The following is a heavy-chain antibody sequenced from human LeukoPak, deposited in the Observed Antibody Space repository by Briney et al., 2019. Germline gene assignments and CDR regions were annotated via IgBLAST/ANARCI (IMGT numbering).Heavy chain of an antibody. V-gene: IGHV4-59*01. J-gene: IGHJ6*02. Sequence: SETLSLTCTVSGGSISSYYWSWIRQPPGKGLEWIGYIYYSGSTNYNPSLKSRVTISVDTSKNQFSLKLSSVTAADTAVYYCARDKRLVTMVRGVMDYYHYGMDVWGQGTTVTVSS. CDR3: ARDKRLVTMVRGVMDYYHYGMDV. CDR2: IYYSGST. D-gene: IGHD3-10*01. CDR1: GGSISSYY.